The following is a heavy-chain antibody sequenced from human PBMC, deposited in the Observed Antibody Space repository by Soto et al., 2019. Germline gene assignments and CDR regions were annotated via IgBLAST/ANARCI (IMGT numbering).Heavy chain of an antibody. D-gene: IGHD3-22*01. V-gene: IGHV5-10-1*01. CDR1: GYSFAGYW. CDR3: ARQIYDSDTGPNFQYYFDS. CDR2: IDPSDSQT. J-gene: IGHJ4*02. Sequence: GESMKISCNGSGYSFAGYWITWVRQKPGKGLEWMGRIDPSDSQTYYSPSFRGHVTISATKSITTVFLQWSSLRASDTAMYYCARQIYDSDTGPNFQYYFDSWGQGTPVTVSS.